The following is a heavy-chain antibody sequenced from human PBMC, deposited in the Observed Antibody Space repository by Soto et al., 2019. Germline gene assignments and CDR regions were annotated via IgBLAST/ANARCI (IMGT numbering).Heavy chain of an antibody. CDR3: ARDRLATNYYFDY. J-gene: IGHJ4*02. Sequence: RRLSCAASGFIFSDYYMGWIRQAPGKGLEWASYIRSGGTITYYADSVRGRFTISRDDAENSLYLQMDSLRAEDTAVYYCARDRLATNYYFDYWRQGTLVTVSS. V-gene: IGHV3-11*01. CDR1: GFIFSDYY. D-gene: IGHD3-16*01. CDR2: IRSGGTIT.